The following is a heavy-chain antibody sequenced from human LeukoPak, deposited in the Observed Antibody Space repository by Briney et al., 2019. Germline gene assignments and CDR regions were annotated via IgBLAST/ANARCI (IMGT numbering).Heavy chain of an antibody. CDR1: GGSISSYY. D-gene: IGHD6-13*01. Sequence: SETLSLTCTVSGGSISSYYWSWIRQPPGKGLEWIGYIYYSGSTNYNPSLKSRVTISVDTSKNQFSLKLSSVTAADTAVYYCARRGIAAAGTFEYWGQGTLVTVSS. J-gene: IGHJ4*02. CDR2: IYYSGST. CDR3: ARRGIAAAGTFEY. V-gene: IGHV4-59*08.